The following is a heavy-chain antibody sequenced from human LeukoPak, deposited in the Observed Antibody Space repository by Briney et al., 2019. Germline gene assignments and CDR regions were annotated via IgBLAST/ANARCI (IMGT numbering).Heavy chain of an antibody. Sequence: PSETLSLTCAVYGGSFSGYYWSWLRQPPGKGLEWIGEINHSGSTNYNPFLKSRVPISVDTSKNQFSLTLDSVTAADTAGYFRARGNRLGYFDYWGQGTLVTVSS. V-gene: IGHV4-34*01. D-gene: IGHD3-9*01. J-gene: IGHJ4*02. CDR1: GGSFSGYY. CDR2: INHSGST. CDR3: ARGNRLGYFDY.